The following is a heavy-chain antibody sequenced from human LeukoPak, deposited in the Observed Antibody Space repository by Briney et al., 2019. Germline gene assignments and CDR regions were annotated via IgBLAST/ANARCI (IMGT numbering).Heavy chain of an antibody. V-gene: IGHV4-34*01. CDR1: GGSFSGYY. CDR2: INHSGST. J-gene: IGHJ5*02. D-gene: IGHD6-19*01. CDR3: ASSWFAVGGTETNWFDP. Sequence: PSETLSLTCAVYGGSFSGYYWSWIRQPPGKGLEWIGEINHSGSTNYNPSLKGRVTISVDTSKNQFSLKLSSVTAADTALYHCASSWFAVGGTETNWFDPWGQGTLVTVSS.